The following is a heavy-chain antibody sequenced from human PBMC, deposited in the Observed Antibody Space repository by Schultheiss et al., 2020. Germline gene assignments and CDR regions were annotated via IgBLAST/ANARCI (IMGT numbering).Heavy chain of an antibody. CDR1: GFTFSSYW. CDR2: IKGKIDGETT. V-gene: IGHV3-15*01. Sequence: LSLTCAASGFTFSSYWMHWVRQAPGKGLVWVGRIKGKIDGETTDYAAPVKDRFTISRDDSRNTLYLQMNSLKTADTAVYYCTSEGCSGGGCYSNFWGQGTLVTVSS. D-gene: IGHD2-15*01. CDR3: TSEGCSGGGCYSNF. J-gene: IGHJ1*01.